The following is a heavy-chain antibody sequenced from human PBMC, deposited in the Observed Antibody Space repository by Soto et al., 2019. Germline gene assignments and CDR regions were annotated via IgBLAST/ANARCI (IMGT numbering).Heavy chain of an antibody. CDR1: GFSFSNYG. J-gene: IGHJ4*02. Sequence: GSLRLSCAASGFSFSNYGMHWVRQAPGKGLEWVAVISYDGSSKYHADSVKGRFTISRDNSKNTLHLQMNSLRAEDTAVYYCSKARRGGRDVLDSWGQGTPVTVSS. CDR3: SKARRGGRDVLDS. V-gene: IGHV3-30*18. D-gene: IGHD2-8*01. CDR2: ISYDGSSK.